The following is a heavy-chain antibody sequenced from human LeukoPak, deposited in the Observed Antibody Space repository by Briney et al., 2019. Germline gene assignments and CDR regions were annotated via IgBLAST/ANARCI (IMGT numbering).Heavy chain of an antibody. V-gene: IGHV4-59*11. D-gene: IGHD1-26*01. CDR3: ARDGYSGSSLFDY. CDR1: GGSISSHF. CDR2: IHYSGST. Sequence: PSETLSLTCTVSGGSISSHFWSWIRQPPGKGLEWIGYIHYSGSTNYNPSLESRVTISEDTSKNQFSLKLSSVTAADTAVYYCARDGYSGSSLFDYWGQGTLVTVSS. J-gene: IGHJ4*02.